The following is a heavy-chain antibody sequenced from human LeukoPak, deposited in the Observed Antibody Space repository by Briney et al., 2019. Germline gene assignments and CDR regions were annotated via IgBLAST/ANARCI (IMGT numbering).Heavy chain of an antibody. D-gene: IGHD3-22*01. CDR2: TYYRSKWSS. CDR1: GDNVSRNTAT. V-gene: IGHV6-1*01. Sequence: KPSQTLSLTCGISGDNVSRNTATWNWIRHSPSRGLEWLGRTYYRSKWSSVYAASVKSRMTVTPDTSKNQASLQLNSVTPEDTAVYYCASSGYYQEYLQHWGQGTLVTVSS. J-gene: IGHJ1*01. CDR3: ASSGYYQEYLQH.